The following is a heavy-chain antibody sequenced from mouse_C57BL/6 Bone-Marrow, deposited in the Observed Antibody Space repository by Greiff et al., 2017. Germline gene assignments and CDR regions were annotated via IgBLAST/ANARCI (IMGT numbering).Heavy chain of an antibody. CDR2: IYPGNSDT. V-gene: IGHV1-5*01. CDR3: TSYYGTKPDWYFGV. Sequence: EVQLQQSGTVLARPGASVKMSCKTSGYTFTSYWMHWVKQRPGQGLEWIGAIYPGNSDTSYNQKFKGKAKLTAVTSASTAYMELSSLTNEDSAVYCGTSYYGTKPDWYFGVWGTETTVTVSS. CDR1: GYTFTSYW. D-gene: IGHD1-1*01. J-gene: IGHJ1*03.